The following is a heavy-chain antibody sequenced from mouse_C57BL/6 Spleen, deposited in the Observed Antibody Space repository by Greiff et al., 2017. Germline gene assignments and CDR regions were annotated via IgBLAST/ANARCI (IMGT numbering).Heavy chain of an antibody. CDR1: GYTFTEYT. V-gene: IGHV1-62-2*01. CDR2: FYPGSGSI. D-gene: IGHD4-1*01. J-gene: IGHJ1*03. Sequence: VQGVESGAELVKPGASVKLSCKASGYTFTEYTIHWVKQRSGQGLEWIGWFYPGSGSIKYNEKFKDKATLTADKSSSTVYMELSRLTSEDSAVYFCARHEGKLGRMGYFDVWGTGTTVTVSS. CDR3: ARHEGKLGRMGYFDV.